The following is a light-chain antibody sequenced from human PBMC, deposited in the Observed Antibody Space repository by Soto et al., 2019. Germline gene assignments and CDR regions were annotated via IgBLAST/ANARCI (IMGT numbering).Light chain of an antibody. V-gene: IGKV1-27*01. Sequence: DIQMTQSPSSLSASVGDRVTITCRASQGISNYLAWYQQKPGKAPQLLIYAASTLLSGVPSRFSGSGSGTDFTLTISSLQPEDVATYYCQRYNTGPPDTFGQGTKLEIK. CDR1: QGISNY. J-gene: IGKJ2*01. CDR2: AAS. CDR3: QRYNTGPPDT.